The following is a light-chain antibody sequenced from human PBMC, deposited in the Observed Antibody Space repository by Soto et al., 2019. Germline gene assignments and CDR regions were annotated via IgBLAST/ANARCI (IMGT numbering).Light chain of an antibody. CDR1: QSIVSA. Sequence: IQMTQSPSSLSASVGDRVTITCRAGQSIVSALAWYQQRPVKAPKLLLYDASNLEAGVPSRFSGSGSGTDFTLTITSLRPEEFATYYCQQFNGFPLTFGGGTKLQIK. CDR2: DAS. J-gene: IGKJ4*01. CDR3: QQFNGFPLT. V-gene: IGKV1-13*02.